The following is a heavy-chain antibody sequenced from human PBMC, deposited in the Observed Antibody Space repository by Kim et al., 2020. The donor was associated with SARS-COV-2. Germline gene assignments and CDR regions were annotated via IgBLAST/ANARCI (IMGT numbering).Heavy chain of an antibody. CDR3: VKSPAMVRGVIPRYYGMDV. CDR1: GFTFSSYA. J-gene: IGHJ6*02. CDR2: ISSNGGST. D-gene: IGHD3-10*01. Sequence: GGSLRLSCSASGFTFSSYAMHWVRQAPGKGLEYVSAISSNGGSTYYADSVKGRFTISRDNSKNTLYLQMSSLRAEDTAVYYCVKSPAMVRGVIPRYYGMDVWGQGTTVTVSS. V-gene: IGHV3-64D*09.